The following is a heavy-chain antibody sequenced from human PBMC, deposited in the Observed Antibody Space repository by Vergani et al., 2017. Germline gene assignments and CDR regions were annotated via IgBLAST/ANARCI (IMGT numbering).Heavy chain of an antibody. CDR3: AREEAAAGTGS. V-gene: IGHV3-74*01. D-gene: IGHD6-13*01. CDR2: INSDGSST. J-gene: IGHJ5*02. Sequence: VQLVQSGGGLVQPGGSLRLSCAASGFTFSSYWMHWVRQAPGKGLVWVSRINSDGSSTSYADSVKGRFTISRDNSKNTLYLQMNSLRVEDTAVYYCAREEAAAGTGSWGQGTLVTVSS. CDR1: GFTFSSYW.